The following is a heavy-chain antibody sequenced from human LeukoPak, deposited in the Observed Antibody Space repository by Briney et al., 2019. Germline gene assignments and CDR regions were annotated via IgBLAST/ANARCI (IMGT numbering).Heavy chain of an antibody. CDR1: GFSFSSYA. Sequence: GGSLRLSCAASGFSFSSYAMHWVRQAPGKGLEWVAVISYDGSNKYYADSVKGRFTISRDNSKNTLYLQMNSLRAEDTAVYYCAKPLYGDYVPFDYWGQGTLVTVSS. CDR3: AKPLYGDYVPFDY. J-gene: IGHJ4*02. CDR2: ISYDGSNK. D-gene: IGHD4-17*01. V-gene: IGHV3-30*04.